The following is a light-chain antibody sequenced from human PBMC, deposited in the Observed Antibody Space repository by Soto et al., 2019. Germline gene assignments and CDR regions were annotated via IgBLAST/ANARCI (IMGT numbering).Light chain of an antibody. CDR2: EVS. J-gene: IGLJ3*02. V-gene: IGLV2-14*01. CDR1: SSDVGGYNY. Sequence: QSALTQPASVSGSPGQSITISCTGTSSDVGGYNYVSWYQQHPGKAPKLMIYEVSNRPSGVSNRFSGSKSGNTASLTISWLQAEDEADYYCSSYTRSSTRVFGGGTKLTVL. CDR3: SSYTRSSTRV.